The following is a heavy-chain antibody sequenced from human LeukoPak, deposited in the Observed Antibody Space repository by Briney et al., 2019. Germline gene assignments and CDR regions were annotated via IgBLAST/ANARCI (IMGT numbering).Heavy chain of an antibody. CDR1: GFAFSNYG. CDR3: ARDPNYDFWSGTSYYMDV. D-gene: IGHD3-3*01. J-gene: IGHJ6*03. V-gene: IGHV3-30*02. Sequence: PGGSLRLSCVASGFAFSNYGIHWVRQAPGKGLERVTFLQCDGSVEFYADSVKGRFTISRDNSKNTAFLQMSGLRTEDTAVYFCARDPNYDFWSGTSYYMDVWGKGTTVTVSS. CDR2: LQCDGSVE.